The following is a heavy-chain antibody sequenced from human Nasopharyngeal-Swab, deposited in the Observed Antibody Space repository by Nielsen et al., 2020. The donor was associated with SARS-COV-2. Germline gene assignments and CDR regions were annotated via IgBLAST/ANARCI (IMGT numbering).Heavy chain of an antibody. CDR1: GFIFDDYG. CDR2: IKWNGGST. D-gene: IGHD2-2*01. V-gene: IGHV3-20*04. J-gene: IGHJ2*01. Sequence: GESLKISCAASGFIFDDYGMSWVRQAPGKGLEWVSAIKWNGGSTGYADSVKGRFTISRDNAKNSLYLQMNSLRAEDTALYYCARRVKHCSSTSCYQNYWYFDLWGRGTLVTVSS. CDR3: ARRVKHCSSTSCYQNYWYFDL.